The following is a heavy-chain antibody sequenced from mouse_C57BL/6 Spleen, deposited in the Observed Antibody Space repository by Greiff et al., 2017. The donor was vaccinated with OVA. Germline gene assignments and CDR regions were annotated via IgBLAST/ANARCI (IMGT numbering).Heavy chain of an antibody. J-gene: IGHJ2*01. Sequence: VKLQQPGAELVRPGSSVKLSCKASGYTFTSYWMHWVKQRPIQGLEWIGNIDPSDSETHYNQKFKDKATLTVDKSSSTAYMQLSSLTSEDSAVYYCARGVTTPFDYWGQGTTLTVSS. V-gene: IGHV1-52*01. D-gene: IGHD2-2*01. CDR3: ARGVTTPFDY. CDR1: GYTFTSYW. CDR2: IDPSDSET.